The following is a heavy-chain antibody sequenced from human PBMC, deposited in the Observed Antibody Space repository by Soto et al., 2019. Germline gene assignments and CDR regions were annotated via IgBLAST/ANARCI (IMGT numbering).Heavy chain of an antibody. D-gene: IGHD1-7*01. Sequence: EVRLLESGGGLVKPGGSLRLSCATSGLTFSNYAMSWVRQAPGGGLERVSSMSGSSSTTYYADSVRGRFTISRDRAKNTLYLRMSSLRAEDTALYYCAKNQERELPRVIDFWGQGTLVTVSS. CDR3: AKNQERELPRVIDF. J-gene: IGHJ4*02. CDR2: MSGSSSTT. CDR1: GLTFSNYA. V-gene: IGHV3-23*01.